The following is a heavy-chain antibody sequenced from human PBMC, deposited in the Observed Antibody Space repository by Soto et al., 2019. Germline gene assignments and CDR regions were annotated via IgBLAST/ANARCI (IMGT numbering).Heavy chain of an antibody. Sequence: QVQLQESGPGLVKPSGTLSLTCAVSSGSISSSNWWSWVRQPPGKGLEWIGEIYHSGSTNYNPSLKSRVTISVDKSKNQFSLKLSSVTAADTAVYYCARVWLEWFHYYYMDVWGKGTTVTVSS. CDR2: IYHSGST. J-gene: IGHJ6*03. CDR3: ARVWLEWFHYYYMDV. D-gene: IGHD3-3*01. V-gene: IGHV4-4*02. CDR1: SGSISSSNW.